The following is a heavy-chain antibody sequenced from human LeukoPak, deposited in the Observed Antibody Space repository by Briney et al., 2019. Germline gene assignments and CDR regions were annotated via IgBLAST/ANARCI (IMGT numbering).Heavy chain of an antibody. CDR2: ISAYNGNT. V-gene: IGHV1-18*01. CDR3: ARVWVAGENEFDY. D-gene: IGHD1-1*01. J-gene: IGHJ4*02. CDR1: GYPFTSYG. Sequence: ASVTVSFKASGYPFTSYGISWVRQAPGQGLEWMGCISAYNGNTNYAETFQDRVTVTTDTSRRKDYMELRSLRADDTAVYYCARVWVAGENEFDYWGQGTLVTVSS.